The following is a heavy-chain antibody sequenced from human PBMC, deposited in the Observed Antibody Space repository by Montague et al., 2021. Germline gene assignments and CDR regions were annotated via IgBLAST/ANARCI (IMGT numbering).Heavy chain of an antibody. V-gene: IGHV4-59*08. Sequence: SETLSLTCTVTGGSISDFYWCWIRQPPEKGLERIGYIYDSGTTNYNPSPKSPVTISTDTSMNQFSLNLTSVTAADTAVYFCSSRLGIRAPFDYWGQGTLVTVSS. CDR1: GGSISDFY. D-gene: IGHD7-27*01. J-gene: IGHJ4*02. CDR2: IYDSGTT. CDR3: SSRLGIRAPFDY.